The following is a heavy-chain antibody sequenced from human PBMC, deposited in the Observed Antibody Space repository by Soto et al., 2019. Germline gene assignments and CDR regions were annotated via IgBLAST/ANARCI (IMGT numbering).Heavy chain of an antibody. J-gene: IGHJ6*03. CDR3: AKEGLVVVPAAIPTYYYYYMDV. Sequence: HPGGSLRLSCAASGFTFSSYGMHWVRQAPGKGLEWVAVISYDGSNKYYADSVKGRFTISRDNSKNTLYLQMNSLRAEDTAVYYCAKEGLVVVPAAIPTYYYYYMDVWGKGTTVTVSS. V-gene: IGHV3-30*18. CDR1: GFTFSSYG. D-gene: IGHD2-2*01. CDR2: ISYDGSNK.